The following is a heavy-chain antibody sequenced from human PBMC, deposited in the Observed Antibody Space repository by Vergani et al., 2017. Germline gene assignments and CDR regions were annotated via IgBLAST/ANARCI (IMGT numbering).Heavy chain of an antibody. Sequence: ELQLVESGGGLVQPGGSLRLSCAASGFTFSSYVMSWVRQAPGKGLEWVSSISGSGTNTYYADSVKGRFIISRDESKNTLYLQMNSLRAEDTAVYFCAKDRGYCSSTSCPSHPDYWGQGTLVTVSS. CDR3: AKDRGYCSSTSCPSHPDY. CDR1: GFTFSSYV. CDR2: ISGSGTNT. D-gene: IGHD2-2*01. V-gene: IGHV3-23*04. J-gene: IGHJ4*02.